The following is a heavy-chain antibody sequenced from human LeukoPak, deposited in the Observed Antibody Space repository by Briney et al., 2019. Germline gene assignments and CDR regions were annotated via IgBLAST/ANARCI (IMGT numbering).Heavy chain of an antibody. J-gene: IGHJ4*02. CDR3: AKDIRVWGSYRYPCLDY. CDR1: GFSFSSYG. D-gene: IGHD3-16*02. Sequence: PGGSLRLSCAASGFSFSSYGMHWVRQAPGKGLEWVAVISYDGDNKYYADSVNGRFTISRDNSKNTLSLQMDSLRAEDTAVYYCAKDIRVWGSYRYPCLDYWGQGTLVTVPA. CDR2: ISYDGDNK. V-gene: IGHV3-30*18.